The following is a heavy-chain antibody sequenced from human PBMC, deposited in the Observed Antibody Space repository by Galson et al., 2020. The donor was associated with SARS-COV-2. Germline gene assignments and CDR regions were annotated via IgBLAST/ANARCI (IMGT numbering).Heavy chain of an antibody. CDR3: AKGGARAIGY. CDR2: ISFDGRNK. Sequence: GGSLRLSCAASGFIFSKDAMHWVRQAPGKGLECVTVISFDGRNKYYANSVKGRFTISRDNSKNTVSLQMNSLRAVDTAVYYCAKGGARAIGYWGHGSLVTVA. CDR1: GFIFSKDA. V-gene: IGHV3-30*18. J-gene: IGHJ4*01. D-gene: IGHD3-16*01.